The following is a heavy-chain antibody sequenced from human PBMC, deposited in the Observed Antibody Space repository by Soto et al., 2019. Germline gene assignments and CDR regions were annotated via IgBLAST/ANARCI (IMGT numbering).Heavy chain of an antibody. D-gene: IGHD4-4*01. CDR2: IWYDGSNK. V-gene: IGHV3-33*01. Sequence: GGSLRLSCAASGFTFSSYGMHWVRQAPGKGLEWVAVIWYDGSNKYYADSVKGRFTISRDNSKNTLYLQMNSLRAEDTAVYYCARSPVITASYYYYDMDVWGQGTTVTVSS. CDR3: ARSPVITASYYYYDMDV. CDR1: GFTFSSYG. J-gene: IGHJ6*02.